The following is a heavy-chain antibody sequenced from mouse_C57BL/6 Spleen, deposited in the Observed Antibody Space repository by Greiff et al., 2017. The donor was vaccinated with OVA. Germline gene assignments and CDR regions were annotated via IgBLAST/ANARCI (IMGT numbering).Heavy chain of an antibody. J-gene: IGHJ2*01. CDR2: ISDGGSYT. D-gene: IGHD2-3*01. Sequence: EVKVVESGGGLVKPGGSLKLSCAASGFTFSSYAMSWVRQTPEKRLEWVATISDGGSYTYYPDNVKGRFTISRDNAKNNLYLQMSHLKSEDTAMYYCARDEGYYDYFDYWGQGTTLTVSS. CDR1: GFTFSSYA. V-gene: IGHV5-4*01. CDR3: ARDEGYYDYFDY.